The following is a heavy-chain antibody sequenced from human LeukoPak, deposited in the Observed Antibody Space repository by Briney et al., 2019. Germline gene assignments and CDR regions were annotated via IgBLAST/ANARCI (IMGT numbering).Heavy chain of an antibody. CDR2: IKQDGSEK. D-gene: IGHD6-19*01. CDR1: GFTFSTNW. V-gene: IGHV3-7*03. J-gene: IGHJ4*02. CDR3: ARGSGWYYFDY. Sequence: GGSLRLSCAASGFTFSTNWMNWVRQVPGRGLEWVANIKQDGSEKNYVDSVKGRFTISRDNAKNTLYLQMNSLRAEDTAVYYCARGSGWYYFDYWGQGTLVTVSS.